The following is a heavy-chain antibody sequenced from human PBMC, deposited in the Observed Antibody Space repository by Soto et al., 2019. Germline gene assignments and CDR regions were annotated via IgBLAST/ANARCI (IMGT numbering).Heavy chain of an antibody. CDR1: GDTFTSYD. Sequence: ASVKVSCKASGDTFTSYDINWVRQATGQGLEWMGRMNPSTGNTDYARKFQGRVTMTRNTSINTAYMELNSLRPEDTALYYCAKDISLGELSAPDHWGQGTLVTVSS. CDR3: AKDISLGELSAPDH. D-gene: IGHD3-16*02. J-gene: IGHJ4*02. V-gene: IGHV1-8*01. CDR2: MNPSTGNT.